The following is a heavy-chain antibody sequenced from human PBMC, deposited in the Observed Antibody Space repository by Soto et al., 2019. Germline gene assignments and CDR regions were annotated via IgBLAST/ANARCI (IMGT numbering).Heavy chain of an antibody. Sequence: EVQLVESGGGLVQPGGSLRLSCAASGFSFRDYWMTWARQVPGKGLEWVANINQDGRERYYMDSVKGRFTISRDNAKNSLDLQMSNLRADDTAVYHSATDPWVHWGQGTLVTVSS. V-gene: IGHV3-7*01. J-gene: IGHJ4*02. CDR1: GFSFRDYW. CDR3: ATDPWVH. CDR2: INQDGRER. D-gene: IGHD1-26*01.